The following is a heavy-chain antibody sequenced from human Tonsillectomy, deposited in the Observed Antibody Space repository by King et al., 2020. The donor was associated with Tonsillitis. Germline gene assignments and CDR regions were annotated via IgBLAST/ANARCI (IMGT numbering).Heavy chain of an antibody. V-gene: IGHV4-59*01. D-gene: IGHD2-15*01. CDR3: ARDLSCSGGGCSGY. CDR1: GGSISSYY. CDR2: IYYTGST. Sequence: QLQESGPGLVKPSETLSLTCTVSGGSISSYYWNWIRQPPGKGLEWIGYIYYTGSTNYNPSLKSRVTISVATSKNQFSLKLSSVTAADTAVYYRARDLSCSGGGCSGYWGQGTLVTVSS. J-gene: IGHJ4*02.